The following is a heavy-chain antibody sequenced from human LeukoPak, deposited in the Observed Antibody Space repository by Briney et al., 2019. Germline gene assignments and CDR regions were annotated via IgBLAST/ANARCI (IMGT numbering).Heavy chain of an antibody. CDR3: ARGSLGSGKDESDY. Sequence: SETLSLTCAVYGGSFSGYYWSWIRQPPGKGLEWIGEINHSGSTNYNPSLKSRVTISVDTSKNQFSLKLSSVTAADTAVYYCARGSLGSGKDESDYWGQGTLVTVSS. CDR2: INHSGST. V-gene: IGHV4-34*01. J-gene: IGHJ4*02. D-gene: IGHD3-10*01. CDR1: GGSFSGYY.